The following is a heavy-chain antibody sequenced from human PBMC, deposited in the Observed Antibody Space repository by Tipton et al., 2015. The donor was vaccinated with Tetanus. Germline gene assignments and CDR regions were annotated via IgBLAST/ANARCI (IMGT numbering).Heavy chain of an antibody. CDR2: THHSGNT. CDR3: ARSVSAGSVWPYEH. CDR1: GASISSYY. D-gene: IGHD6-13*01. J-gene: IGHJ4*02. V-gene: IGHV4-59*12. Sequence: VKPSETLSLTCSVSGASISSYYWNWIRQVPGKGLEWIGYTHHSGNTNYNPSLSGRVTTSVDTSKNQFSLKMSSVPAADMAVYYCARSVSAGSVWPYEHWGQGTLVTVSS.